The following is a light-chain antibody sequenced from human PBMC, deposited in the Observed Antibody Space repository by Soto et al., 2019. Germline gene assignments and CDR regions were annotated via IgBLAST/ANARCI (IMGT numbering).Light chain of an antibody. CDR3: QEYTTYSRT. V-gene: IGKV1-5*01. CDR2: DAS. J-gene: IGKJ1*01. Sequence: DIQMTQSPSTLSASVGDRVTITCRASQSISSWLAWYQQKPGKVPKVLIYDASTLESGVPSRFSGGGSGTEFTLTITSLQPDDFATYYCQEYTTYSRTFGQGTKVEVK. CDR1: QSISSW.